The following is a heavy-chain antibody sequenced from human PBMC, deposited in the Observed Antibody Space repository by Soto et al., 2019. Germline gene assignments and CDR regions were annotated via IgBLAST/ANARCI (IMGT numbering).Heavy chain of an antibody. V-gene: IGHV3-23*01. J-gene: IGHJ5*02. Sequence: XVSLRLSCVASGFTFSIYAMTWVRQAPGKGLEWVSLVSATGASTYYADSVRGRFTISRDNAKNMVYLQMDSLRAEDTAVYYCAKAGYCSGGSCSNWFDPWGQGTLVTVSS. CDR3: AKAGYCSGGSCSNWFDP. CDR2: VSATGAST. D-gene: IGHD2-15*01. CDR1: GFTFSIYA.